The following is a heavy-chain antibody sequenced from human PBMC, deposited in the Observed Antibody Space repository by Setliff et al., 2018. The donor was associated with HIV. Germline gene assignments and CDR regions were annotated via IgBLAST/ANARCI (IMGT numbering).Heavy chain of an antibody. CDR1: GYKFTDYW. CDR2: IYGDGSDP. Sequence: GESPKISCKGFGYKFTDYWVGWVRLMPGEGLEWMGVIYGDGSDPRYSPSFQGQVTISVDKSINTAYLRWTSLKASDTALYYCARPQYHQSSDAFDTWGQGTMVTVSS. V-gene: IGHV5-51*01. CDR3: ARPQYHQSSDAFDT. J-gene: IGHJ3*02.